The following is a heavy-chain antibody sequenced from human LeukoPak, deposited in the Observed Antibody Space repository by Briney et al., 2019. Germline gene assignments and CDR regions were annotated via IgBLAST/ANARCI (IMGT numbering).Heavy chain of an antibody. CDR2: IIPIFGTA. CDR3: ARATGYSSSWYPGPYYGMDV. Sequence: SVKVSCKASGGTFSSYAISWVRQAPGQGLEWMGGIIPIFGTANYAQKFQGRVTITADESTSTAYMELSSLRSEDTAVYYCARATGYSSSWYPGPYYGMDVWGQGTTVTVSS. CDR1: GGTFSSYA. D-gene: IGHD6-13*01. V-gene: IGHV1-69*01. J-gene: IGHJ6*02.